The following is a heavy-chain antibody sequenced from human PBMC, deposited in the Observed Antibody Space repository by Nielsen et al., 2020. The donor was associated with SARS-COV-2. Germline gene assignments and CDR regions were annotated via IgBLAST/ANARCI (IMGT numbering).Heavy chain of an antibody. CDR2: VSHSGST. D-gene: IGHD2-2*02. J-gene: IGHJ6*03. CDR1: GDSVSSHDW. Sequence: SETLSLTCAVSGDSVSSHDWWTWVRQSPGQGLEWIGAVSHSGSTNYNPSLKSRVTLSMDKSKNQFSLRLTSVSAADTAVYFCARGDLVVVPSPLLGLGPIFYYFCLDVWGKGTTVIVSS. CDR3: ARGDLVVVPSPLLGLGPIFYYFCLDV. V-gene: IGHV4-4*02.